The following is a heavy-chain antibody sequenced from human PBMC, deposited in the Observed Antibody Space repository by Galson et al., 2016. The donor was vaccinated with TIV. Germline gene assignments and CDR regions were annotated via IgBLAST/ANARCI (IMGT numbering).Heavy chain of an antibody. D-gene: IGHD5-24*01. J-gene: IGHJ3*02. CDR1: GGSMSGGGYY. CDR2: IYYSGST. CDR3: ARGSPAGRLTATKLGDAFDI. Sequence: LSLTCSVSGGSMSGGGYYWNWIRQPPGKGLECIGHIYYSGSTYYNPTLKRRVDISVDTSKNQFSLKVTSVTAADTAVYYCARGSPAGRLTATKLGDAFDIWGQGTKVAVSS. V-gene: IGHV4-30-4*01.